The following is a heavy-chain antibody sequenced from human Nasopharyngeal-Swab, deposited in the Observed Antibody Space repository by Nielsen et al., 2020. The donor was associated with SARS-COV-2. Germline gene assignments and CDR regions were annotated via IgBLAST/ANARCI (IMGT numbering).Heavy chain of an antibody. J-gene: IGHJ4*02. CDR2: IYHSGNT. D-gene: IGHD2-21*01. CDR3: VHLWLPGF. V-gene: IGHV4-38-2*02. CDR1: GYAISSGYY. Sequence: SETLSLTCTVSGYAISSGYYWGWFRQPPGTGLAWIASIYHSGNTYYNPSLKSRVTISVDTSKNQSSLKLNSVTAADTSLYFCVHLWLPGFWGQGTLVTVSS.